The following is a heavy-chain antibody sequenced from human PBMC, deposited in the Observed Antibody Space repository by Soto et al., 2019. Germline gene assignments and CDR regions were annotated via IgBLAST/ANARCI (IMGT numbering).Heavy chain of an antibody. J-gene: IGHJ4*02. CDR2: TYYRSKWYN. CDR3: VRLIGNSLLDF. D-gene: IGHD2-21*01. V-gene: IGHV6-1*01. CDR1: GDSVSSSSVT. Sequence: SQTLSLTCAITGDSVSSSSVTWNWIRQSPSRGLEWLGRTYYRSKWYNDYAESVKSRITINPDTSKNQFSLHLNSVTPEDTAVYYCVRLIGNSLLDFWGQGTLVSLSS.